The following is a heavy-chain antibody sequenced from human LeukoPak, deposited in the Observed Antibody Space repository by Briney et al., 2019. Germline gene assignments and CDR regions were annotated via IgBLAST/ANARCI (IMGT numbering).Heavy chain of an antibody. Sequence: ASVKVSCKASGYTFTGYYMHWVRQAPGQGLEWMGWITPSSGGAYYAQKFQGWVTMTSDTSISTAYMELSRLRSDGTAVYYCARGQVVGANTEFDNWGQGTLVTVSS. CDR3: ARGQVVGANTEFDN. CDR1: GYTFTGYY. J-gene: IGHJ4*02. CDR2: ITPSSGGA. D-gene: IGHD1-26*01. V-gene: IGHV1-2*04.